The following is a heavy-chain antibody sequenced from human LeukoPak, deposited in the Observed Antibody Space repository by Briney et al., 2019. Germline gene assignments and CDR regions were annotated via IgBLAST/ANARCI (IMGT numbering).Heavy chain of an antibody. CDR1: GGTFSSYA. Sequence: SVKVSCKASGGTFSSYAISWVRQAPGQGLEWMGRIIPIFGTANYAQKFQGRVTITTDESTSTAYMELSSLRSEDTAVYYCARDPQGYYGSGSQRPDYYYCMDVWGKGTTVTVSS. D-gene: IGHD3-10*01. V-gene: IGHV1-69*05. J-gene: IGHJ6*03. CDR2: IIPIFGTA. CDR3: ARDPQGYYGSGSQRPDYYYCMDV.